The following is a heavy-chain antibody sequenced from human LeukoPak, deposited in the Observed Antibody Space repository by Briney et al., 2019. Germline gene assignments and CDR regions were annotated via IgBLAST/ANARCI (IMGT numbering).Heavy chain of an antibody. Sequence: SETLSLTCTFSTGSVTSGSYYWSWIRQPAGKGLEWIGRIYTNGSTDYTPSLKSRVSMSVDTSKKQVSLRLSSVTAADTAVYYCYFAGYWGQGTLVTVSS. D-gene: IGHD3-9*01. CDR1: TGSVTSGSYY. CDR3: YFAGY. CDR2: IYTNGST. J-gene: IGHJ4*02. V-gene: IGHV4-61*02.